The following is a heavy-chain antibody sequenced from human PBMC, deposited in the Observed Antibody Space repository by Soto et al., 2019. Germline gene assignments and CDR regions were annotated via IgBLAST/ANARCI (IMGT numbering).Heavy chain of an antibody. V-gene: IGHV1-69*13. CDR1: GGTFSSYA. Sequence: SVKVSCKASGGTFSSYAISWVRQAPGQGLEWMGGIIPIFGTANYAQKFQGRVTITADESTSTAYMELSSLRSEDTAVYYCARDQFGSGWSRYYYYGMDVWGQGTTVTVSS. CDR2: IIPIFGTA. D-gene: IGHD6-19*01. CDR3: ARDQFGSGWSRYYYYGMDV. J-gene: IGHJ6*02.